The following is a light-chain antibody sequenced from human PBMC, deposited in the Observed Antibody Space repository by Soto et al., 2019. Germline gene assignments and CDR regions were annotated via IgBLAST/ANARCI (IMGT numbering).Light chain of an antibody. V-gene: IGKV3-15*01. J-gene: IGKJ1*01. CDR3: QQYNNWPLTWT. CDR2: GAS. CDR1: QSVSSN. Sequence: EIGMTQAAATLSVSPGERATLSCRASQSVSSNLAWYQQKPGQAPRLLIYGASTRATGIPARFSGSGSGTEFTLTISSLQSEDFAVYYCQQYNNWPLTWTFGQGTKVDIK.